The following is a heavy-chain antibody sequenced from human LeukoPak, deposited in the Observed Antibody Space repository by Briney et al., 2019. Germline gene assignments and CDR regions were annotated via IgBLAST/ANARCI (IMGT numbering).Heavy chain of an antibody. Sequence: GGSLRLSCAASGFTFSGSALHWVRQASGKGLEWVGRIRSTANGYATAYAASVKGRFTISRDDSKNTAYLQMDSLKTEDTAVYYCARDGDYDYFDYWGQGTLVTVSS. V-gene: IGHV3-73*01. CDR1: GFTFSGSA. CDR2: IRSTANGYAT. CDR3: ARDGDYDYFDY. J-gene: IGHJ4*02. D-gene: IGHD4-17*01.